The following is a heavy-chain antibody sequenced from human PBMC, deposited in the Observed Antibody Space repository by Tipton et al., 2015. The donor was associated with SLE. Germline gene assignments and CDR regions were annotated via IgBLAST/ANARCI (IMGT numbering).Heavy chain of an antibody. CDR3: ARHDTNYGRNWFDP. CDR2: INHSGST. CDR1: GVSFSGYN. J-gene: IGHJ5*02. V-gene: IGHV4-34*01. Sequence: TLSLTCAVSGVSFSGYNWTWVRQPPGKGLEWIGEINHSGSTNYNPSLKSRVTISVDTSKNQFSLKLSSVTAADTAVYYCARHDTNYGRNWFDPWGQGTLVTVSS. D-gene: IGHD2-8*01.